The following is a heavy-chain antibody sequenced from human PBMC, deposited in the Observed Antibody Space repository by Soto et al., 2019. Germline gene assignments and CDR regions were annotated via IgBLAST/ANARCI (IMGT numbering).Heavy chain of an antibody. CDR3: ARLRARADYYYGMDV. J-gene: IGHJ6*02. CDR1: GGSISSSSYY. V-gene: IGHV4-39*01. Sequence: KPSETLSLTCTVSGGSISSSSYYWGWIRQPPGKGLEWIGSIYYSGSTYYNPSLKSRVTISVDTSKNQFSLKLSSVTAADTAVYYCARLRARADYYYGMDVWGQGTTVTVSS. CDR2: IYYSGST.